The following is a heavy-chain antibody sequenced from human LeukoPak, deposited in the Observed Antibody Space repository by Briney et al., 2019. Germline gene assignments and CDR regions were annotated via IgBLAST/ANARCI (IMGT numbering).Heavy chain of an antibody. CDR3: ARGRGGSYLRSYYYYMDV. CDR2: IYTSGST. D-gene: IGHD1-26*01. CDR1: GGSISSYY. Sequence: PSETLSLTCTVSGGSISSYYWSWIRQPAGKGLEWIGRIYTSGSTNYNPSLKSRVTMSVDTSKNQFSLKLSSVTAADTAVYYCARGRGGSYLRSYYYYMDVWGKGTTVTVSS. V-gene: IGHV4-4*07. J-gene: IGHJ6*03.